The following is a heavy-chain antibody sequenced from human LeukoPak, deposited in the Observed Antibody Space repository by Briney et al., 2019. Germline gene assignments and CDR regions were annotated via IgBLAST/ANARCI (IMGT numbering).Heavy chain of an antibody. CDR1: GLTFSSYS. Sequence: TGGSLRLSCAASGLTFSSYSMNWVRQAPGKGLEWVSSISSSSSYIYYADSVKGRFTISRDNAKNSLYLQMNSLRAEDTAVYYCARGGYGNWNDVGVGYWGQGTLVTVPS. V-gene: IGHV3-21*01. J-gene: IGHJ4*02. CDR2: ISSSSSYI. CDR3: ARGGYGNWNDVGVGY. D-gene: IGHD1-20*01.